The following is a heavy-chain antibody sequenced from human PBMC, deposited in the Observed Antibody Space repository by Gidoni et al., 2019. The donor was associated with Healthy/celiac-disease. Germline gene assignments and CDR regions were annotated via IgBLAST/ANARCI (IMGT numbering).Heavy chain of an antibody. CDR2: IDWDDDK. Sequence: QVTLRESGPALVKPTQTLTLTCTFSGFSLSTSGMCVSWIRQPPGKALEWLARIDWDDDKYYSTSLKTRLTISKDTSKNQVVLTMTNMDPVDTATYYCAREHYDYVWGSYRPGRAFDIWGQGTMVTVSS. D-gene: IGHD3-16*02. CDR1: GFSLSTSGMC. J-gene: IGHJ3*02. V-gene: IGHV2-70*15. CDR3: AREHYDYVWGSYRPGRAFDI.